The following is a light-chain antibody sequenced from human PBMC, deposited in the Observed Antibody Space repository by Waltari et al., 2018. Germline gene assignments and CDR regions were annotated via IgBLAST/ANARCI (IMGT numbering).Light chain of an antibody. J-gene: IGKJ2*01. CDR1: QSLTKRY. Sequence: VLTQSPDSLSVSPGERATLSCRASQSLTKRYLAWYQQKPGQAPRLLIYGASSRAAGIPDRFSGSGSGTDFTLTISRLEPEDFAVYYCQQYGSSVMYTFGQGTMLEIK. CDR2: GAS. V-gene: IGKV3-20*01. CDR3: QQYGSSVMYT.